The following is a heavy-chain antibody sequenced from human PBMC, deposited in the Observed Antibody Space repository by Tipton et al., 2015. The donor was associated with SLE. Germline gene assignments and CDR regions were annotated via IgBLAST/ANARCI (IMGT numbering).Heavy chain of an antibody. Sequence: TLSLTCTVSGGSISSGGYYWSWIRQHPGKGLEWIGYIYYSGSTYYNPSLKSRVTISVDTSKNQFSLKLSSVTAADTAVYYCARGGLVVPNYFDYWGQGTLVTVSS. V-gene: IGHV4-31*03. CDR1: GGSISSGGYY. CDR3: ARGGLVVPNYFDY. D-gene: IGHD2-8*02. J-gene: IGHJ4*02. CDR2: IYYSGST.